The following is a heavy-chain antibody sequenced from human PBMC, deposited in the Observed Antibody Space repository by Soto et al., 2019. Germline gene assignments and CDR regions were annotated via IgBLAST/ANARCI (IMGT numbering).Heavy chain of an antibody. J-gene: IGHJ4*02. CDR2: IKQDGSEK. CDR3: ARDRFGMVRGVDRFDY. V-gene: IGHV3-7*01. CDR1: GFTVSSYW. Sequence: GGSLRLSCAASGFTVSSYWMSWVRQAPGKGLEWVANIKQDGSEKYYVDSVKGRFTISRDNAKNSLYLQMNSLRAEDTAVYYCARDRFGMVRGVDRFDYWGQGTLVTSPQ. D-gene: IGHD3-10*01.